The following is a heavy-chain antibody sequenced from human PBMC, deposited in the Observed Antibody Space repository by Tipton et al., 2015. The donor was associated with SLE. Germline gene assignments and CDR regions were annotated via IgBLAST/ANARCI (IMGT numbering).Heavy chain of an antibody. D-gene: IGHD5-24*01. J-gene: IGHJ3*02. CDR2: IYYSGNT. CDR3: ARPGPVELDAFDI. CDR1: GGSISSSSYY. V-gene: IGHV4-39*01. Sequence: LRLSCTVSGGSISSSSYYWGWIRQPPGKGLEWIGSIYYSGNTYYNPSLKSRVTISVDTSKNQFSLKLSSVTATDTAVYYCARPGPVELDAFDIWGQGTMVTVSS.